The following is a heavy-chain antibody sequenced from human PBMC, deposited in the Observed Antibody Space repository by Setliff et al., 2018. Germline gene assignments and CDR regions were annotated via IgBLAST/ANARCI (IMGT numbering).Heavy chain of an antibody. V-gene: IGHV4-59*02. J-gene: IGHJ5*02. Sequence: SETLSLTCSVSGGSVSSHYWSWIRQPPGKGLEWIGYIHKTGSMGTNPSLKSRVTMSIDTSKNQFPLKLSSVTAADTAVYYCARGRRGNYDFWSGYSNWFDPWGQGTLVTVSS. CDR3: ARGRRGNYDFWSGYSNWFDP. CDR2: IHKTGSM. CDR1: GGSVSSHY. D-gene: IGHD3-3*01.